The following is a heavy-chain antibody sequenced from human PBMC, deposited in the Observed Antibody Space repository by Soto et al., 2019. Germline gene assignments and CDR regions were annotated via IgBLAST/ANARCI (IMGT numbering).Heavy chain of an antibody. CDR2: INPSGGST. CDR1: GYTFTSYY. Sequence: ASVKVSCKASGYTFTSYYMHWARQAPGQGLEWMGIINPSGGSTSYAQKFQGRVTMTRDTSTSTVYMELSSLRSEDTAVYYCARDLTNYDSSGYYFDYWGQGTLVTVSS. V-gene: IGHV1-46*01. J-gene: IGHJ4*02. D-gene: IGHD3-22*01. CDR3: ARDLTNYDSSGYYFDY.